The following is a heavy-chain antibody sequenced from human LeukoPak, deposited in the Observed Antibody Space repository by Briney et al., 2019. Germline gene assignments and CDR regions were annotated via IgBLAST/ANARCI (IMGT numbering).Heavy chain of an antibody. V-gene: IGHV3-74*01. D-gene: IGHD4-23*01. CDR3: ATSPAVVTNC. CDR2: ISSDGSTT. Sequence: RGSLRLSCAASGLTFSSDWMHSVRQAPGKGLVWVSRISSDGSTTTYADSVKGRFTISRDNAKNTLYIQMTSLRAEDTAVYYCATSPAVVTNCWGQGTLVTVSS. CDR1: GLTFSSDW. J-gene: IGHJ4*02.